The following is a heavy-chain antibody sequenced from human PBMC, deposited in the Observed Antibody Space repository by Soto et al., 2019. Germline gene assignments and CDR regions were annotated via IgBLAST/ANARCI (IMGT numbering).Heavy chain of an antibody. J-gene: IGHJ4*02. CDR2: IYYSGST. CDR1: GGSISSGGYY. V-gene: IGHV4-31*03. D-gene: IGHD1-7*01. Sequence: TLSLTCTVSGGSISSGGYYWSWIRQHPGKGLEWIGCIYYSGSTYYNPPLKSRITISVDTSKNRFSLKLNSVTADDTAVYYCARESILSSGTSLRVYYFDSWGQGTLVTVSS. CDR3: ARESILSSGTSLRVYYFDS.